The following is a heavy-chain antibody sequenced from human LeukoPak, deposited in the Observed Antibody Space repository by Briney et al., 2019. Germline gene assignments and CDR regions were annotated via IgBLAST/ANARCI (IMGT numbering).Heavy chain of an antibody. D-gene: IGHD6-19*01. CDR1: GYTFTGYY. Sequence: ASVKVSCKASGYTFTGYYMHWVRQAPGQGLEWMGWINPNSGGTNYAQKFQGRVTMTRDTSISTAYMELSGLRSDDTAVYYCARAYSSGWYRGPYFDYWGQGTLVTVSS. CDR3: ARAYSSGWYRGPYFDY. CDR2: INPNSGGT. V-gene: IGHV1-2*02. J-gene: IGHJ4*02.